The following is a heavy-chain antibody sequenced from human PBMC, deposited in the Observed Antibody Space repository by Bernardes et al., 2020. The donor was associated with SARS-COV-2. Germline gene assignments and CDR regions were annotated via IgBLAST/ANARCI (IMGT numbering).Heavy chain of an antibody. D-gene: IGHD4-17*01. J-gene: IGHJ3*02. Sequence: ETLSLTCIVSGGSVSSYYWSWIRQSPGKGLEWIGFIYYDGSTKYNPSLKSRVTISVDTSKNRFSLKVSSVTAADTAVYYCAREEAYGANSRLRADDAFDIWGQGTMVTVSS. CDR2: IYYDGST. V-gene: IGHV4-59*02. CDR1: GGSVSSYY. CDR3: AREEAYGANSRLRADDAFDI.